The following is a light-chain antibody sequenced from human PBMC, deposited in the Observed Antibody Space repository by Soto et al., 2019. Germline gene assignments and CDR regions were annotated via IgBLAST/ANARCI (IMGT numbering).Light chain of an antibody. Sequence: QSALTQPASVSAAPGQKVTISCSGSTSNIGNHHVSWYQQLPGTAPKLLIYDNNKRPSGIPDRFSGSKSGTSATLGITGLQTGDEADYYCGTWDNSLNTGWVFGGGTKLTVL. CDR3: GTWDNSLNTGWV. CDR2: DNN. J-gene: IGLJ3*02. CDR1: TSNIGNHH. V-gene: IGLV1-51*01.